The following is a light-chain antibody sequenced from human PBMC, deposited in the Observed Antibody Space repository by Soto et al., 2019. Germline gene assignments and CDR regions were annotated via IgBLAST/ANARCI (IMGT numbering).Light chain of an antibody. J-gene: IGKJ5*01. Sequence: EVLMTQSPATLSVSPGDRATLSCRASQSINSNLSWYQQQPGQAPRLLIYAASTRATAVPDRFSGSGSGTDFTLTITSLQSDDFAVYCCQQYTDWPITFGQGTRLEIK. CDR2: AAS. CDR1: QSINSN. V-gene: IGKV3-15*01. CDR3: QQYTDWPIT.